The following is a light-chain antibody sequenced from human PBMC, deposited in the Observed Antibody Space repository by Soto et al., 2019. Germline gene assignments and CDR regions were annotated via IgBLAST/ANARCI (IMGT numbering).Light chain of an antibody. Sequence: QSVLPQPASVSGSPGQSITISCTGTSSDVGGYNYVSWYRQHPGKAPKLMIYEVRNRPSGVSNRFSGSKSGNTASLTISGLQAEDEADYYCSSYTRSSTLIFGIGTKVTVL. CDR2: EVR. CDR1: SSDVGGYNY. CDR3: SSYTRSSTLI. V-gene: IGLV2-14*01. J-gene: IGLJ1*01.